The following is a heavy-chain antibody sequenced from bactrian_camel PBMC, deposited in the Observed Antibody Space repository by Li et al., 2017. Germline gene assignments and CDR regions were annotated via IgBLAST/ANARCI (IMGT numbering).Heavy chain of an antibody. Sequence: HVQLVESGGASVQAGEPLILSCTGSGYTYNTYCMAWFRQAAGKEREGVAVIDSARGITEYADSVEGRFTISEDRVQFTWYLHMSDMKPEDSAMYYCATGRRSNFIWRARTGWAYWGQGTQVTVS. J-gene: IGHJ4*01. V-gene: IGHV3S1*01. D-gene: IGHD1*01. CDR1: GYTYNTYC. CDR2: IDSARGIT. CDR3: ATGRRSNFIWRARTGWAY.